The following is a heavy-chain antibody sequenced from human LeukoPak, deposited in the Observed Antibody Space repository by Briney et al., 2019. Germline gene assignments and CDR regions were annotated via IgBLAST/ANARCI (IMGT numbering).Heavy chain of an antibody. CDR1: GGSFSGYY. J-gene: IGHJ3*02. CDR2: INHSGST. V-gene: IGHV4-34*01. D-gene: IGHD3-22*01. CDR3: ARLRRNSSGYYGAFDI. Sequence: SETLSLTCAVYGGSFSGYYWSWIRRPPGKGLEWIGEINHSGSTNYNPSLKSRVTISVDTSKNQFSLKLSSVTAADTAVYYCARLRRNSSGYYGAFDIWGQGTMVTVSS.